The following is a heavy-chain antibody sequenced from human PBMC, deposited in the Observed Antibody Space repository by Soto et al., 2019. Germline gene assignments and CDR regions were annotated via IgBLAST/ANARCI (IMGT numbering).Heavy chain of an antibody. D-gene: IGHD3-10*01. CDR1: GYTFTSYY. J-gene: IGHJ5*02. CDR2: INPSGGST. CDR3: AIYEDGSGSHGWFEP. V-gene: IGHV1-46*03. Sequence: ASVKVSCKASGYTFTSYYMHWVRQAPGQGLEWMGIINPSGGSTSYAQKFQGRVTMTRDTSTSTVYMELSSLRSEDTAVYYCAIYEDGSGSHGWFEPWGQGTLVSVSS.